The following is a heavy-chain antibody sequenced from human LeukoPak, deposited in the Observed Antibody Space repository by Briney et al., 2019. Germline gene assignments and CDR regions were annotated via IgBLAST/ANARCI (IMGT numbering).Heavy chain of an antibody. J-gene: IGHJ4*02. D-gene: IGHD6-6*01. CDR2: INPNSGGT. V-gene: IGHV1-2*04. CDR3: ARDRFPIASSDY. Sequence: GASVKVSCKASGYTFTGYYMHWVRQAPGQGLEWMGWINPNSGGTNYAQKFQGWVTMTRDTSISTAYMELSRLRSDDTAVYYCARDRFPIASSDYWGQGTLVTVSS. CDR1: GYTFTGYY.